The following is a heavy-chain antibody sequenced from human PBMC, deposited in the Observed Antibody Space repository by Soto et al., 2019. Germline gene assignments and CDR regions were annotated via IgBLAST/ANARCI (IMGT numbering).Heavy chain of an antibody. CDR1: GFTFSSYA. CDR2: ISGSGGST. CDR3: AKRGGGNYPASYYMDV. J-gene: IGHJ6*03. V-gene: IGHV3-23*01. Sequence: GESLKISCAASGFTFSSYAMSWVRQAPGKGLEWVSAISGSGGSTYYADSVKGRFTISRDNSKNTLYLQMNSLRAEDTAVYYCAKRGGGNYPASYYMDVWGKGTTVIVSS. D-gene: IGHD4-4*01.